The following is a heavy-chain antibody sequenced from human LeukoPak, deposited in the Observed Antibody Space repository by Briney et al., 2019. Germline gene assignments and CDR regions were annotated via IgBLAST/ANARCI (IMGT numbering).Heavy chain of an antibody. D-gene: IGHD6-13*01. CDR3: ASIAAARIRNGLYFDY. V-gene: IGHV3-66*01. J-gene: IGHJ4*02. CDR1: GFTVSRNY. Sequence: PGGSLRPSCAASGFTVSRNYMSWVRQAPGKGLEWVSIIYSGGTTYYADSVKGRFTISRDNSKNTLYLQMNSLRAEDTAVYYCASIAAARIRNGLYFDYWGQGTLVTVSS. CDR2: IYSGGTT.